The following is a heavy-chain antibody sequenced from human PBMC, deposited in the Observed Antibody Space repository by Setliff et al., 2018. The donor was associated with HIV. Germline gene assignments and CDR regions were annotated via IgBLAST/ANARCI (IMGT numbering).Heavy chain of an antibody. CDR1: GGSTSSSSYY. V-gene: IGHV4-39*01. CDR2: VYYSGST. CDR3: ATHGAQ. J-gene: IGHJ4*02. Sequence: ETLSLTCSVSGGSTSSSSYYWAWVRQPPGKGPEWVGSVYYSGSTHYNPSLKSRVIISVDTSKNQFSLKLSSVTAADTAVYYCATHGAQWGQGTLVTVSS. D-gene: IGHD1-26*01.